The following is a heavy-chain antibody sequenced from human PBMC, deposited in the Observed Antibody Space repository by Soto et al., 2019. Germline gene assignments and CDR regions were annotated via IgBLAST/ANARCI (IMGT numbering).Heavy chain of an antibody. CDR2: ISGSGDTT. J-gene: IGHJ4*03. Sequence: EAQLLESGGGLVQPGGSLRLSCATSGFTFSRYPMTWVRQAPGKGLEWVSCISGSGDTTYYADAVRGRFTISRDNSQNNLYVQKNSLVAGDTAGNFWAPPGGPADNWGHGTLV. CDR1: GFTFSRYP. CDR3: APPGGPADN. D-gene: IGHD3-16*01. V-gene: IGHV3-23*01.